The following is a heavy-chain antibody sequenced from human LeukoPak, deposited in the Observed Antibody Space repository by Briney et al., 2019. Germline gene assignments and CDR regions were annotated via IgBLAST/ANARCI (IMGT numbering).Heavy chain of an antibody. CDR3: ARGRYSSSWYDGNFDY. D-gene: IGHD6-13*01. CDR2: IS. Sequence: GGSLRLSCSASGFTFNNFALHWVRQAPGKGLEWVAVISYYADSVKGRFTISRDNAKNSLYLQMNSLRAEDTAVYYCARGRYSSSWYDGNFDYWGQGTLVTVSS. J-gene: IGHJ4*02. CDR1: GFTFNNFA. V-gene: IGHV3-69-1*01.